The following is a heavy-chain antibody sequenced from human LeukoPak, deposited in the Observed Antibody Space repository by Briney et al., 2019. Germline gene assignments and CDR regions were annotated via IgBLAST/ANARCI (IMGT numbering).Heavy chain of an antibody. D-gene: IGHD3-10*01. CDR2: ITSSSSTI. CDR3: ARLYGSRGAQNAFDI. CDR1: GLTFNTYN. J-gene: IGHJ3*02. V-gene: IGHV3-48*02. Sequence: GGSLRLSCVASGLTFNTYNMNWVRQAPGKGLEWVPYITSSSSTIYHADSVKGRFTISRDNAKNSLYLQMNSLRDEDTALYYCARLYGSRGAQNAFDIWGQGTMVTVSS.